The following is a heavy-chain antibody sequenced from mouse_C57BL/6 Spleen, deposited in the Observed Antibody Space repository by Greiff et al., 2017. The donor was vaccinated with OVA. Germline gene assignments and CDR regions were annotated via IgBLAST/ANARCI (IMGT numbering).Heavy chain of an antibody. CDR1: GYSITSGYY. CDR3: ATAYYFDY. V-gene: IGHV3-6*01. J-gene: IGHJ2*01. Sequence: EVQLVESGPGLVKPSQSLSLTCSVTGYSITSGYYWNWIRQFPGNKLEWMGYISYDGSNNYNPSLKNRIPITRDTSKNQFFLKLNSVTTEDTATYYCATAYYFDYWGQGTTLTVSS. CDR2: ISYDGSN.